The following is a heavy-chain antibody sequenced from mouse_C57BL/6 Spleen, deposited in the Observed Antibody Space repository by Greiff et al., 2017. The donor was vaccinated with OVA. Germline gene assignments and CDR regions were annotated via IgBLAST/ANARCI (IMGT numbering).Heavy chain of an antibody. CDR3: ARIYYGNYGGFDY. J-gene: IGHJ2*01. Sequence: VQLQQSGAELVMPGASVKLSCKASGYTFTSYWMHWVKQRPGQGLEWIGEIDPSDSYTNYNQKFKGKSTLTVDKSSSTAYMQLSSLTSEDSAVYYCARIYYGNYGGFDYWGQGTTLTVSS. D-gene: IGHD2-1*01. CDR1: GYTFTSYW. V-gene: IGHV1-69*01. CDR2: IDPSDSYT.